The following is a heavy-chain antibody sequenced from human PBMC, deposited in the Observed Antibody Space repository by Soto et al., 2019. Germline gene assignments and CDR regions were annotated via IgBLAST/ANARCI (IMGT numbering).Heavy chain of an antibody. V-gene: IGHV3-21*01. CDR2: ISSSSSYI. Sequence: EVQLVESGGGLVKPGGSLRLSCAASGFTFSSYSMNWVRQAPGKGLEWVSSISSSSSYIYYADSVKGRFTISRDNAKNSLYLQMNGLRAEDTAVYYCARSTTPNWFDPWGQGTLVTVSS. CDR3: ARSTTPNWFDP. J-gene: IGHJ5*02. CDR1: GFTFSSYS.